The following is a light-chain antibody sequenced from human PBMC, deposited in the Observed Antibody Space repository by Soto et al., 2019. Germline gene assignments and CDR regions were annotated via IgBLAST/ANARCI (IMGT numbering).Light chain of an antibody. CDR1: QSISSW. J-gene: IGKJ1*01. Sequence: DIQMTQSPSTLSASVGDRVTITCRASQSISSWLAWYQQKPGKAPKLLIYDASSLESGVPLRFSGSGSGTEFTLTISSLQPDDSATYYCQQYNSYPWTFGQGTKVDI. V-gene: IGKV1-5*01. CDR2: DAS. CDR3: QQYNSYPWT.